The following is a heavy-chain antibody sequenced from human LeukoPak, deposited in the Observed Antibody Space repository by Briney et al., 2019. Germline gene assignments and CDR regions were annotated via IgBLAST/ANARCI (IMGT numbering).Heavy chain of an antibody. D-gene: IGHD6-6*01. CDR3: ARDFGDSSSPDAFDI. J-gene: IGHJ3*02. CDR2: IYYSGST. Sequence: PSETLSLTCTGSGGSISSYYWSWIRQPPGKGLEWIGYIYYSGSTNYNPSLKSRVTISVDTSKNQFSLKLSSVTAADTAVYYCARDFGDSSSPDAFDIWGQGTMVTVSS. CDR1: GGSISSYY. V-gene: IGHV4-59*01.